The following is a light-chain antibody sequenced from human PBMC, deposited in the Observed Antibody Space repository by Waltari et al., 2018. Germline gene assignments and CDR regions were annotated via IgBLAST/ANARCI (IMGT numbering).Light chain of an antibody. V-gene: IGKV1-39*01. CDR1: QSISSY. CDR3: QQSYSTPRT. CDR2: AAS. Sequence: DSQRIQSPSSCSSAGGDRVTITCRAGQSISSYLNWYQQKPGKTPKLLIYAASTLQSGVPSRFSGSGSGTDFTLTISSLQPEDFATYYCQQSYSTPRTFGQGTKVEIK. J-gene: IGKJ1*01.